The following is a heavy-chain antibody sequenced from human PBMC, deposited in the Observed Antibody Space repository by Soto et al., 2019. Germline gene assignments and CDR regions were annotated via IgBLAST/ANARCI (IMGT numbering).Heavy chain of an antibody. V-gene: IGHV3-43D*04. CDR3: ASDAPRYCSSSSCSTGFDP. CDR1: GFTFSSYA. J-gene: IGHJ5*02. Sequence: PGGSLRLSCAASGFTFSSYAMHWVRQAPGKGLEWVSLISWDGGTTFYADSVKGRFTVSRDNSKNSLYLQMNSLRVEDSALYYCASDAPRYCSSSSCSTGFDPWGQGTLVTVSS. CDR2: ISWDGGTT. D-gene: IGHD2-15*01.